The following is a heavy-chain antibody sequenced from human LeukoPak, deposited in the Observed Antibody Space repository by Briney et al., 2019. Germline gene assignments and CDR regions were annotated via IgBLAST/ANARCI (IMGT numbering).Heavy chain of an antibody. V-gene: IGHV4-59*01. J-gene: IGHJ4*02. D-gene: IGHD3-10*01. CDR3: ARDRPFYFGSGSYYDGFDS. CDR1: GSSISRYY. CDR2: IFHSGST. Sequence: KPSVTLSLTCTVSGSSISRYYWTWLREPPGKGLEWIGYIFHSGSTNYSPSLKSRVTISLDTSKNQFSLNLSSVTAADTAVYYCARDRPFYFGSGSYYDGFDSWGQGTLVTVSS.